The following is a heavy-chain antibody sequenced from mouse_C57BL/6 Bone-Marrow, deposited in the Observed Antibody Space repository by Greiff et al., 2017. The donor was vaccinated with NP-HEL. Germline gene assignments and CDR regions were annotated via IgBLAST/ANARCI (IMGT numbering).Heavy chain of an antibody. Sequence: EVQLQQSGTVLARPGASVKMSCKTSGYTFTSYWMHWVKQRPGQGLEWIGAIYPGNSDTSYNQKFQGKAKLTAVTSASTAYMELSSLTTEDSAVYYCWSNYAMDYWGQGTSVTVSS. CDR3: WSNYAMDY. V-gene: IGHV1-5*01. J-gene: IGHJ4*01. CDR1: GYTFTSYW. CDR2: IYPGNSDT. D-gene: IGHD5-1*01.